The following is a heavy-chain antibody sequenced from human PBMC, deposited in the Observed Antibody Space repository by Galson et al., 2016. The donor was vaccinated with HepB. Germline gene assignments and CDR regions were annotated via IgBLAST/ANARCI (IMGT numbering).Heavy chain of an antibody. J-gene: IGHJ4*02. Sequence: SLRLSCAASGFSFTTYYMDWVRQAPGKRLEYVSGISNNGGAKYHADSVKGRFTISRDNSKNTVDLHMSSLRPEDTAVYHCVRAWSGSSPDYWGQGTQVTVSS. CDR3: VRAWSGSSPDY. CDR2: ISNNGGAK. V-gene: IGHV3-64D*09. D-gene: IGHD1-26*01. CDR1: GFSFTTYY.